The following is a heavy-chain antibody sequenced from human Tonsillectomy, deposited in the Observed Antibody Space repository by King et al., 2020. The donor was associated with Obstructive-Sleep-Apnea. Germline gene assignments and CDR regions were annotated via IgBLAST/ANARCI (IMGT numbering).Heavy chain of an antibody. CDR3: TAGYSYGWHYFDY. Sequence: VQLVESGGGLVQPGGSLRLSCAASGFTFSSYWMHWVRQAPGQGPVWVSRINSDGSRTSYADSVKGRFTISRDNAKNTLCLQMNSLRAEDTAVYYCTAGYSYGWHYFDYWGQGTLVTVSS. CDR2: INSDGSRT. D-gene: IGHD5-18*01. CDR1: GFTFSSYW. J-gene: IGHJ4*02. V-gene: IGHV3-74*01.